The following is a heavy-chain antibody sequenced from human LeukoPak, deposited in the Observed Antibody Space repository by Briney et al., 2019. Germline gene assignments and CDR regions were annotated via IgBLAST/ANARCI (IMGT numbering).Heavy chain of an antibody. J-gene: IGHJ4*02. CDR2: ISAYNGNT. V-gene: IGHV1-18*01. Sequence: ASVKVSCKASGYTFTIYGISWVRQAPGQGLEWMGWISAYNGNTNYAQKLQGRVTMTTDTSTSTAYMELRSLRSDDTAVYYCARDFLSYSSSWYFDYWGQGTLVTVSS. CDR1: GYTFTIYG. CDR3: ARDFLSYSSSWYFDY. D-gene: IGHD6-13*01.